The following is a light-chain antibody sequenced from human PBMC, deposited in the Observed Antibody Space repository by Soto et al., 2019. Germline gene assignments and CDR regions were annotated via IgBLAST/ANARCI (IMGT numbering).Light chain of an antibody. Sequence: QSALTQSASVSGSPGQSITISCTGTSSDIGAYNYVSWYQQHPGKAPKLMIYEVSNRPSGVSNRFSGSKSGNTASLTISGLQDEDDADYYCSSYTGSSTPYVFGTGTKLTVL. V-gene: IGLV2-14*01. CDR2: EVS. CDR1: SSDIGAYNY. J-gene: IGLJ1*01. CDR3: SSYTGSSTPYV.